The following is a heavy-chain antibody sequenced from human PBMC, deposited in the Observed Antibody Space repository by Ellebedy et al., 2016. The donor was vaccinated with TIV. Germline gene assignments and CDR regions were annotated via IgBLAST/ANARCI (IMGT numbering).Heavy chain of an antibody. J-gene: IGHJ4*02. V-gene: IGHV4-39*07. CDR3: ARASLLGDSYYFDY. Sequence: MPSETLSLTCAVSGGSISSSSYYWGWIRQPPGKGLEWIGSIYYSGSTYYNPSLKSRVTISVDTSKNQFSLKLSSVTAADTAVYYCARASLLGDSYYFDYWGQGTLVTVSS. CDR2: IYYSGST. CDR1: GGSISSSSYY. D-gene: IGHD4-17*01.